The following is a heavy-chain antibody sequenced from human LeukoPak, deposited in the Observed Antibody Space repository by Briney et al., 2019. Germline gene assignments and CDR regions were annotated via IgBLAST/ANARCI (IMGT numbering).Heavy chain of an antibody. V-gene: IGHV3-23*01. D-gene: IGHD3-10*01. J-gene: IGHJ6*02. CDR2: IGSGSGGTT. CDR1: GXTFSSYA. CDR3: AKNYGSDRGVPYGMDV. Sequence: GGSLRLSCAASGXTFSSYAMRWVRQAPGKGLEWVSAIGSGSGGTTIYADSVKGRFTISRDNSKNTLYLQMSSLRGDDTAVYYCAKNYGSDRGVPYGMDVWGQGTTVTVSS.